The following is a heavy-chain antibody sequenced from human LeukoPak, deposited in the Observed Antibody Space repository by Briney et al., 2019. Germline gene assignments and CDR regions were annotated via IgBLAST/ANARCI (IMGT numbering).Heavy chain of an antibody. CDR2: IIPIFGTA. Sequence: ASVKVSCKASGGTFSSYAISWVRQAPGQGLEWMGGIIPIFGTANYAQKFQGRVTITTDESTSTAYMELSSLRSEDTAVYYCARVISYCSGGSCYQSGGNWFDPWGQGTLVTVSS. J-gene: IGHJ5*02. CDR3: ARVISYCSGGSCYQSGGNWFDP. V-gene: IGHV1-69*05. D-gene: IGHD2-15*01. CDR1: GGTFSSYA.